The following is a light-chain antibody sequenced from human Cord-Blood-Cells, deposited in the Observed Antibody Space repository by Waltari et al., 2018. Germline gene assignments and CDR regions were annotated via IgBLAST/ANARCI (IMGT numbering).Light chain of an antibody. Sequence: QSALTQPRSVSGSPGQSVTISCTGTSSDVGGYNYVSWYQQHPGKSPKLMIYDVSKRPSGVPHRFSGSKSVNSASLTISGLQAEDKAGYYCCSYAGSYTYVFGTGTKVTV. CDR3: CSYAGSYTYV. CDR1: SSDVGGYNY. J-gene: IGLJ1*01. CDR2: DVS. V-gene: IGLV2-11*01.